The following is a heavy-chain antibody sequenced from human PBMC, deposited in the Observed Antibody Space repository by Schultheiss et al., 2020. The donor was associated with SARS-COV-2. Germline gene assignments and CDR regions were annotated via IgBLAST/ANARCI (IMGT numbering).Heavy chain of an antibody. CDR1: GYTFTSYG. D-gene: IGHD3-9*01. J-gene: IGHJ4*02. CDR2: ISAYNGNT. Sequence: ASVKVSRKASGYTFTSYGISWVRQAPGQGLEWMGWISAYNGNTNYAQKLQGRVTMTTDTSTSTAYMELRSLRSDDTAVYYCARVKYYDILTGYPNVDYFDYWGQGTLVTVSS. CDR3: ARVKYYDILTGYPNVDYFDY. V-gene: IGHV1-18*01.